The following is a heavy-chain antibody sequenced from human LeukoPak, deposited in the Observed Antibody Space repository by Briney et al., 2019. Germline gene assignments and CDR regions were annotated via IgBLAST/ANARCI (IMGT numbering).Heavy chain of an antibody. CDR2: IIPIFGTA. CDR3: ARDLTGNGGDSGDP. CDR1: GGTFSSYA. V-gene: IGHV1-69*13. J-gene: IGHJ5*02. Sequence: SVKVSCKASGGTFSSYAISWVRQAPGQGLEWMGGIIPIFGTANYAQKFQGRVTITADESTSTAYMELSSLRSEDTAVYYCARDLTGNGGDSGDPWGQGTLVTVSS. D-gene: IGHD2-21*02.